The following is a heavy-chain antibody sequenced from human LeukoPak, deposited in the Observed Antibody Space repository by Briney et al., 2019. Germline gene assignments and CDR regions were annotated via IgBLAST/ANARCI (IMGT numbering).Heavy chain of an antibody. Sequence: LSLTCTVSGGSISSYYWSWIRQPPGKGLEWVSYISSSSSTIYYADSVKGRFTISRDNAKNSLYLQMNSLRAEDTAVYYCARDPLGYCSGGTCYYWGQGTLVTVSS. CDR3: ARDPLGYCSGGTCYY. D-gene: IGHD2-15*01. J-gene: IGHJ4*02. CDR2: ISSSSSTI. V-gene: IGHV3-11*04. CDR1: GGSISSYY.